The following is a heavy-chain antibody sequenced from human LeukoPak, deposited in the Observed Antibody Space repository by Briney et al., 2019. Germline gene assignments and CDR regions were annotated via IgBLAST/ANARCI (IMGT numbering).Heavy chain of an antibody. CDR2: ISGSGGST. J-gene: IGHJ4*02. CDR3: AKEYERTRIVVATGYFDY. D-gene: IGHD1-26*01. V-gene: IGHV3-23*01. CDR1: GFTFSSYA. Sequence: GGSLRLSCAASGFTFSSYAMSWVRQAPGKGLEWVSAISGSGGSTYYADSVKGRSTISRDNSKNTLYLQMNSLRAEDTAVYYCAKEYERTRIVVATGYFDYWGQGTLVTVSS.